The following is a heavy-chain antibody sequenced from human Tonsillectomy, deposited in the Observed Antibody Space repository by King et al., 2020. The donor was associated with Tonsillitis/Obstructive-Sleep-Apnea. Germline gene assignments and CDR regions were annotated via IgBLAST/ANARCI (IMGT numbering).Heavy chain of an antibody. CDR1: GGSISSTNW. D-gene: IGHD1-26*01. Sequence: VQLQESGPGLVTPSGTLSLTCAVSGGSISSTNWWSWVRQPPGKGLEWIGEIYHSGSTNYNPSLKSRITISVDKSKNQFSLKLSSVTAADTAVYYCGSSLRVGANFDYWGQGTLVTVSS. V-gene: IGHV4-4*02. J-gene: IGHJ4*02. CDR3: GSSLRVGANFDY. CDR2: IYHSGST.